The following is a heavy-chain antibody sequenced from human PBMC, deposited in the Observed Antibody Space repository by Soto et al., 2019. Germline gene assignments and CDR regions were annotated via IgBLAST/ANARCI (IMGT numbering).Heavy chain of an antibody. D-gene: IGHD6-13*01. CDR3: TTAYAGYSSSWPYYFDY. Sequence: GGSLRLSCAASGFTFSNAWMSWVRQAPGKGLEWVGRIKSKTDGGTTDYAAPVKGRFTITRDDSKNTLYLQMNSQKTEDTAVYFCTTAYAGYSSSWPYYFDYWGQGTLVTVSS. J-gene: IGHJ4*02. CDR2: IKSKTDGGTT. V-gene: IGHV3-15*01. CDR1: GFTFSNAW.